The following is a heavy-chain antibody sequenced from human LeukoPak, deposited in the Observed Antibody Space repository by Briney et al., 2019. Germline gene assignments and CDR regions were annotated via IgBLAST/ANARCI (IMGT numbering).Heavy chain of an antibody. V-gene: IGHV3-15*04. CDR2: IGSKTGGGTT. J-gene: IGHJ5*02. Sequence: GGSLRLSCAASGFTFTNAWMSWVRQAPGKGLEWVGRIGSKTGGGTTDYAAPVEGIFHISRDDSRNTLYLQMNTLKSDDQTLLYCSSISKIVLQGLHSFPRGQGTLVTLSS. CDR1: GFTFTNAW. D-gene: IGHD3-22*01. CDR3: SSISKIVLQGLHSFP.